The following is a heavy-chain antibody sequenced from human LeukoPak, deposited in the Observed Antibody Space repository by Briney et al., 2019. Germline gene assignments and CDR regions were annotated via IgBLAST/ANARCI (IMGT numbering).Heavy chain of an antibody. V-gene: IGHV1-2*02. D-gene: IGHD2-8*01. CDR1: GYTFTSYD. CDR2: INPNSGGT. CDR3: ARRTVWYYYYMDV. J-gene: IGHJ6*03. Sequence: ASVKVSCKASGYTFTSYDINWVRQAAGQGLEWMGWINPNSGGTNYAQKFQGRVTMTRDTSISTAYMELSRLRSDDTAVYYCARRTVWYYYYMDVWGKGTTVTVSS.